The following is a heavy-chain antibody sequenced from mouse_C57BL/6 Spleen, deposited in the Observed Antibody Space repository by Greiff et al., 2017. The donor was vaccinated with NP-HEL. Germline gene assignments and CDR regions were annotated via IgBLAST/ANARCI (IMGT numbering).Heavy chain of an antibody. CDR3: ARRTGTSFTD. D-gene: IGHD5-1*01. V-gene: IGHV1-19*01. CDR1: GYTFTDYY. Sequence: VQLQQSGPVLVKPGASVKMSCKASGYTFTDYYMNWVKQSHGKSLEWIGVINPYNGGTSYNQKFKGKATLTVDKSSSTAYMELNSLTSEDSAVYYCARRTGTSFTDWGQGTLVTVSA. CDR2: INPYNGGT. J-gene: IGHJ3*01.